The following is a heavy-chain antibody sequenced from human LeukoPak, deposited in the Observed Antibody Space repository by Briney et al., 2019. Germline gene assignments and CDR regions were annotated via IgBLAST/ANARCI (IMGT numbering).Heavy chain of an antibody. D-gene: IGHD3-9*01. CDR3: AKDLRAYDILTGPRFGMDV. J-gene: IGHJ6*02. CDR1: GFTFSSYA. V-gene: IGHV3-30-3*01. CDR2: ISYDGSNK. Sequence: GGSLRLSCAASGFTFSSYAMHWVRQAPGKGLEWVAVISYDGSNKYYADSVKGRFTISRDNSKNTLYLQMNSLRAEDTAVYYCAKDLRAYDILTGPRFGMDVWGQGTTVTVSS.